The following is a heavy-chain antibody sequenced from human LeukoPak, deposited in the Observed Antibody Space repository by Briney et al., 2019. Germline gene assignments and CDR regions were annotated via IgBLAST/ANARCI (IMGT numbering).Heavy chain of an antibody. D-gene: IGHD2-21*02. Sequence: PGGSLRLSCAASGFTFSNFAMSWVRQAPGKGLEWVANIKQDGSEKYYVDSVKGRFTISRDNAKNSLYLQMNSLRAEDTAVYYCARAYSYCGGDCYPYYFDYWGQGTLVTVSS. CDR1: GFTFSNFA. CDR2: IKQDGSEK. CDR3: ARAYSYCGGDCYPYYFDY. J-gene: IGHJ4*02. V-gene: IGHV3-7*01.